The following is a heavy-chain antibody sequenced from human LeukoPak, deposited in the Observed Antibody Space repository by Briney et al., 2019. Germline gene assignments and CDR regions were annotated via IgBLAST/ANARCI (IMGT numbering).Heavy chain of an antibody. CDR1: GFTFSSYS. V-gene: IGHV3-21*01. D-gene: IGHD4-17*01. CDR3: ARDSNQDYGDYYYYYGMDV. Sequence: GGSLRLSCAASGFTFSSYSMNWVRQAPGKGLEWVSSISSSSYIYYADSVKGRFTISRYNAKNSLYLQMNSLRAEDTAVYYCARDSNQDYGDYYYYYGMDVWGQGTTVTVSS. J-gene: IGHJ6*02. CDR2: ISSSSYI.